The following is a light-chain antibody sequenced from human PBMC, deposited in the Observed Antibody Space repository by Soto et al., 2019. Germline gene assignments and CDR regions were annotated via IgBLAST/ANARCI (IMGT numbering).Light chain of an antibody. CDR3: QQRSNWPLT. CDR2: VAS. V-gene: IGKV3-11*01. CDR1: QSVSRY. Sequence: EIVLTQSPDTLSLSPGESATLSCRASQSVSRYLAWYQQKPGQTPRLLIYVASNRAAGIPARFSGSGSGTDFTLTISSLEPEDFAVYYCQQRSNWPLTFGGGTKVEIK. J-gene: IGKJ4*01.